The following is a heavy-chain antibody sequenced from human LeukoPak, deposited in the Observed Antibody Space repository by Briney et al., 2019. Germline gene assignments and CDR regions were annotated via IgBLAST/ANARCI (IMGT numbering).Heavy chain of an antibody. CDR1: GFTFSNYE. V-gene: IGHV3-48*03. CDR3: AGDLDGGNSFDY. Sequence: PGGSLRLSCAASGFTFSNYEMNWVRQAPGKGLEWVSYISSSGRTIYYADSVKGRFTISRDNAKNSLYLQMNNLRAEDTAIYYCAGDLDGGNSFDYWGQGTLVTVSS. D-gene: IGHD4-23*01. CDR2: ISSSGRTI. J-gene: IGHJ4*02.